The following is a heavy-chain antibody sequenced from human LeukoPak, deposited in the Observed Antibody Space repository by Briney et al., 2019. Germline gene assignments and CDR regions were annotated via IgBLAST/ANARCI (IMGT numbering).Heavy chain of an antibody. CDR2: INPSGGST. J-gene: IGHJ4*02. CDR1: GYTFTSYY. Sequence: GASVKVSCKASGYTFTSYYMHWVRQAPGQGLEWMGIINPSGGSTSYAQKFQGRVTMTRDTSTSTVYMELSRLRSDDTAVYYCARVYYYYDSSGILTLYFDCWGQGTLVSVSS. D-gene: IGHD3-22*01. V-gene: IGHV1-46*01. CDR3: ARVYYYYDSSGILTLYFDC.